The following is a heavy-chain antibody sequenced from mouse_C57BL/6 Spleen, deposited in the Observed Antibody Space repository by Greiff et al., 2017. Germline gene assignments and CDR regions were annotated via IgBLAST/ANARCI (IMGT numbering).Heavy chain of an antibody. D-gene: IGHD1-1*01. CDR3: AREVVTTVVATDYAMDY. J-gene: IGHJ4*01. CDR2: IHPNSGST. V-gene: IGHV1-64*01. Sequence: QVQLQQPGAELVKPGASVKLSCKASGYTFTSYWMHWVKQRPGQGLEWIGMIHPNSGSTNYNEKFKSKATLTVDKSSSTAYMQLSSLTSEDSAVXYCAREVVTTVVATDYAMDYWGQGTSVTVSS. CDR1: GYTFTSYW.